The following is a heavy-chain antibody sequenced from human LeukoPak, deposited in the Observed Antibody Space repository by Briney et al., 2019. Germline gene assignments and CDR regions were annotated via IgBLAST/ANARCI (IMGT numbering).Heavy chain of an antibody. CDR3: ARVTPTLISSGWWFDP. CDR2: TSSSDAGT. Sequence: GGSLRLSCAASGFTLSTYAMSWVRQTPGKGLEWVAATSSSDAGTYHADSVRGRFTISRDNSKNTLYLQMNSLRAEDTAVYYCARVTPTLISSGWWFDPWGQGTLVTVSS. J-gene: IGHJ5*02. V-gene: IGHV3-23*01. D-gene: IGHD3-16*01. CDR1: GFTLSTYA.